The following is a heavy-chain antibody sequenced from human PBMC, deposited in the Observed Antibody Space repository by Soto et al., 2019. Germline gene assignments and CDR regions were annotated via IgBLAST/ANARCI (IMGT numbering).Heavy chain of an antibody. J-gene: IGHJ5*02. CDR2: FDPEDGET. Sequence: ASVKVSCKVSGYTLTELSMQWVRQAPGKGLEWMGGFDPEDGETIYAQKFQGRVTMTEDTSTDTAYMELSSLRSEDTAVYYCATVPIPGIAAAGTRIYWFDPWGQGTLVTVSS. CDR1: GYTLTELS. CDR3: ATVPIPGIAAAGTRIYWFDP. D-gene: IGHD6-13*01. V-gene: IGHV1-24*01.